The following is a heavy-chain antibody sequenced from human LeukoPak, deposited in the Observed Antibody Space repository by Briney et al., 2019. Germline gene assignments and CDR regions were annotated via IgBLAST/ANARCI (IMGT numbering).Heavy chain of an antibody. V-gene: IGHV4-30-4*01. Sequence: SETLSLTCTVSGGSISDYYWSWIRQPPGKGLEWIGYSGSTYYNPSLKSRVTISVDTSKNQFSLKLSSVTAADTAVYYCARDLLNEGNHLDYWGQGTLVTVSS. CDR1: GGSISDYY. D-gene: IGHD4-23*01. CDR3: ARDLLNEGNHLDY. J-gene: IGHJ4*02. CDR2: SGST.